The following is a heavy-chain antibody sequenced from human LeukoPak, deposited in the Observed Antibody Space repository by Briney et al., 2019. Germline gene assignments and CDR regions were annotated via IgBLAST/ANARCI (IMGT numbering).Heavy chain of an antibody. J-gene: IGHJ4*02. CDR2: ISSSSSTI. CDR3: ARDSTQPGPVVVAATYAGFDY. D-gene: IGHD2-15*01. V-gene: IGHV3-48*01. CDR1: GFTFRGYS. Sequence: PGGSLRLSCAASGFTFRGYSMNWVRQAPGKGLEWVSYISSSSSTIYYADSVKGRFTISRDNAKNSLYLQMNSLRAEDTALYYCARDSTQPGPVVVAATYAGFDYWGQGTLVTVSS.